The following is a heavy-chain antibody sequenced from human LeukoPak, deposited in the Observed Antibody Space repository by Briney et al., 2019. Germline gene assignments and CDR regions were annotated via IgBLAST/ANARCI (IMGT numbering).Heavy chain of an antibody. D-gene: IGHD2-15*01. V-gene: IGHV4-59*01. J-gene: IGHJ4*02. CDR3: ARVWWDIVVVVAAKGQGYFDY. CDR1: GGSISSYY. CDR2: IYYSGST. Sequence: SETLSLTCTVSGGSISSYYWSWIRQPPGKGLEWIGYIYYSGSTNYNPSLKSRVTISVDTFKNQFSLKLSSVTAADTAVYYCARVWWDIVVVVAAKGQGYFDYWGQGTLVTVSS.